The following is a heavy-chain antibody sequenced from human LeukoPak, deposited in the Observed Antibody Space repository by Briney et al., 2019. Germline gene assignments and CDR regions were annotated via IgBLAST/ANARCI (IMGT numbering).Heavy chain of an antibody. CDR3: AKDRVAAAGTPNWFDP. CDR1: GFTFSGYA. D-gene: IGHD6-13*01. V-gene: IGHV3-23*01. Sequence: GGSLRLSCAASGFTFSGYAMSWVRQAPGKGLEWVSAISGSGGSTYYADSVKGRFTISRDNSKNTLYLQMNSLRAEDTAVYYCAKDRVAAAGTPNWFDPWGQGTLVTVSS. CDR2: ISGSGGST. J-gene: IGHJ5*02.